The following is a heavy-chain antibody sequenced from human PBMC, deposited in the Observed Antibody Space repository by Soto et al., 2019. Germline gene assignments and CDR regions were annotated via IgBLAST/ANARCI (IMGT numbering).Heavy chain of an antibody. CDR2: ISYDGSNK. V-gene: IGHV3-30-3*01. D-gene: IGHD3-3*01. CDR1: GFTFSSYA. J-gene: IGHJ4*02. CDR3: ARDFELLRFLSLFLVPFDY. Sequence: GGSLRLSCAASGFTFSSYAMHWVRQAPGKGLEWVAVISYDGSNKYYADSVKGRVTIYRDNSKNTLYLQMNSLRAEDSAVYYCARDFELLRFLSLFLVPFDYWGQGTLVTVSS.